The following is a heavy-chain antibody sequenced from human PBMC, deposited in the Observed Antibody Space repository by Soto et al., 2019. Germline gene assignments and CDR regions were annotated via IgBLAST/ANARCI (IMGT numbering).Heavy chain of an antibody. Sequence: EVQLLESGGGLVQPGGSLRLSCAASGFTFSSYAMSWVRQAPGKGLEWVSAISGSGGSTYYADSVKGRFTISRDNSKNTLYLQMNSLKAEDTAVYYCAKRYDHSHSWPDAFDFWGRGTMVTVSS. V-gene: IGHV3-23*01. CDR1: GFTFSSYA. CDR2: ISGSGGST. J-gene: IGHJ3*01. D-gene: IGHD6-13*01. CDR3: AKRYDHSHSWPDAFDF.